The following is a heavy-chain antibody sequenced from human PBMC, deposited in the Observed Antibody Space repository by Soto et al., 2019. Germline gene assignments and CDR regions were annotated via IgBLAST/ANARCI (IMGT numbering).Heavy chain of an antibody. CDR2: IYYSGST. CDR3: SRHVDDTPRRYGFDP. J-gene: IGHJ5*01. CDR1: GGSISSYY. D-gene: IGHD3-9*01. V-gene: IGHV4-59*08. Sequence: PSETLSLTCTVSGGSISSYYWSWIRQPPGKGLEWIGYIYYSGSTNYNPSLRRRVTISVDTSKIQFSLQLSTVTAADTAVYYCSRHVDDTPRRYGFDPWGQGTLVTVSS.